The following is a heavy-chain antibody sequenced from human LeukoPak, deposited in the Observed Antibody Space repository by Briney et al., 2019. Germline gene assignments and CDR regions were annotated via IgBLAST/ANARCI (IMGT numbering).Heavy chain of an antibody. CDR1: NGSIGFYF. D-gene: IGHD2-2*01. CDR3: ASSPRLTTSWFLFDS. J-gene: IGHJ5*01. CDR2: VYYSGST. Sequence: SETLSLTCTVSNGSIGFYFWSWIRQPAGKGLEWIGYVYYSGSTNHNPSLKTRLHLSVDTSKNRFSLKLSSVTAADTAVYYCASSPRLTTSWFLFDSWGHGTLVTVSS. V-gene: IGHV4-59*08.